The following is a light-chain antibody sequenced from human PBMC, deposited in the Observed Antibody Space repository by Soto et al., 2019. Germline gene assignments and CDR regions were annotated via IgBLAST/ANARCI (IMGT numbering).Light chain of an antibody. Sequence: QSVLTQPPSASGSPGQSVTISCTGTSSDVGAYNSVSWYQQHPGKAPKLVIYEVTKRPSGVPDRFSGSKSDNTASLTVSGLQAEDEADYFCSSFAGYNNLYVFGTGTKATVL. CDR1: SSDVGAYNS. CDR3: SSFAGYNNLYV. V-gene: IGLV2-8*01. CDR2: EVT. J-gene: IGLJ1*01.